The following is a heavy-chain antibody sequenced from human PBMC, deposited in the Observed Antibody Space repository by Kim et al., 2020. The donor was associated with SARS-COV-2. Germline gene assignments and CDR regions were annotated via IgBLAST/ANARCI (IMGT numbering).Heavy chain of an antibody. CDR3: AREYRSISWFDP. D-gene: IGHD6-19*01. CDR1: GGSISSYY. V-gene: IGHV4-59*13. J-gene: IGHJ5*02. CDR2: IYYSGST. Sequence: SETLSLTCTVSGGSISSYYWSWIRQPPGKGLEWIGYIYYSGSTNYNPSLKSRVTISVDTSKNQFSLKLSSVTAADTAVYYCAREYRSISWFDPWGQGTLVTVSS.